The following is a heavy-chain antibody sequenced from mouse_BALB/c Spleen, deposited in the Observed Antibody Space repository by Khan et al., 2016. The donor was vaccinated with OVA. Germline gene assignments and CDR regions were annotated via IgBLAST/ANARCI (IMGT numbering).Heavy chain of an antibody. V-gene: IGHV1S41*01. Sequence: DLVKPGASVKLSCKASGYTFTNYWINWIKQRPGQGLEWIGCIAPGSGSPYYHEMFKGKATLTVDTSSSTAYIQLSSLSSEDSAVXFCTRENGRYAAYAMDYGGQGTSVTVSS. CDR1: GYTFTNYW. J-gene: IGHJ4*01. D-gene: IGHD1-1*01. CDR3: TRENGRYAAYAMDY. CDR2: IAPGSGSP.